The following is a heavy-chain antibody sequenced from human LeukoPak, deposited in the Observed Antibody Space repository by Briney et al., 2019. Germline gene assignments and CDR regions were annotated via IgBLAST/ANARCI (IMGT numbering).Heavy chain of an antibody. CDR2: IYYSGST. J-gene: IGHJ6*03. D-gene: IGHD4-17*01. CDR3: ARVDQYGDYYYYYYMDV. CDR1: GGSISSHY. V-gene: IGHV4-59*11. Sequence: SETLSLTCTVSGGSISSHYWSWIRQPPGKGLEWIGYIYYSGSTNYNPSLKSRVTISVNTSKNQFSLKLSSVTAADTAVYYCARVDQYGDYYYYYYMDVWGKGTTVTVSS.